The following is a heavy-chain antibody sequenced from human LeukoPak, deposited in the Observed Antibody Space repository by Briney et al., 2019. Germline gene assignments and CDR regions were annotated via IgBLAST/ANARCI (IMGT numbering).Heavy chain of an antibody. V-gene: IGHV1-24*01. Sequence: ASVKVSCNVSGYTLTELSMQWVRQAAGKGLEWMGGFHPEDGETIYAQKFQGRVSMSEDTSTDTAYMELSSLRSEDTAVYSCAKIHYYDSSGYFLAFGYWGQGTLVTVSS. D-gene: IGHD3-22*01. J-gene: IGHJ4*02. CDR2: FHPEDGET. CDR3: AKIHYYDSSGYFLAFGY. CDR1: GYTLTELS.